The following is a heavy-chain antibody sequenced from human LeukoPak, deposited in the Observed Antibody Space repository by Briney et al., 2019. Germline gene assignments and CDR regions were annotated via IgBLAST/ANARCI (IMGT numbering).Heavy chain of an antibody. V-gene: IGHV1-18*01. CDR2: ISGYSGHT. CDR3: ARAGHRRDCYDNADDY. Sequence: ASVKVSCKASGYTYTHYGISWVRQAPGQGLEWMGWISGYSGHTNYAQKLQGRVTMTTHTSPSPAYMEQRSLRSDDTAVYYCARAGHRRDCYDNADDYWGQGTLVTVSS. J-gene: IGHJ4*02. D-gene: IGHD3-22*01. CDR1: GYTYTHYG.